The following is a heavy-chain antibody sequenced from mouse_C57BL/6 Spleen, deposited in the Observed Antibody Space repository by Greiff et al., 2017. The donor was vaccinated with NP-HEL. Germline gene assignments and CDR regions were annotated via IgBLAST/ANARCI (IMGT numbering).Heavy chain of an antibody. CDR1: GYTFTSYG. CDR2: IYPRSGNT. D-gene: IGHD1-1*01. J-gene: IGHJ4*01. Sequence: VQLQQSGAELARPGASVKLSCKASGYTFTSYGISWVKQRTGQGLEWIGEIYPRSGNTYYNEKFKGKDTLTADKSSSTAYMELRSLTSEYSAVYFCAREDGDYAMDYWGQGTSVPVSS. V-gene: IGHV1-81*01. CDR3: AREDGDYAMDY.